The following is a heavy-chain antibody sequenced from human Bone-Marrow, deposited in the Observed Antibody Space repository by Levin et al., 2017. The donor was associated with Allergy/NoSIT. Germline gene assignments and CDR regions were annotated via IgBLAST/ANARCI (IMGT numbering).Heavy chain of an antibody. CDR1: GFTFSSYW. CDR2: INSDGSST. Sequence: RGESLKISCAASGFTFSSYWMHWVRQAPGKGLVWVSRINSDGSSTSYADSVKGRFTISRDNAKNTLYLQMNSLRTDEKAVYYCARMKLLVDTAMVTENEPPQNDNHHGMDVWGQGTTVTVSS. D-gene: IGHD5-18*01. V-gene: IGHV3-74*01. J-gene: IGHJ6*02. CDR3: ARMKLLVDTAMVTENEPPQNDNHHGMDV.